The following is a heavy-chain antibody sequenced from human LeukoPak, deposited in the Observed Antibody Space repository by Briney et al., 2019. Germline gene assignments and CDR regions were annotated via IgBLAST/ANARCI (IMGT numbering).Heavy chain of an antibody. D-gene: IGHD3-16*02. CDR2: IYYSGST. J-gene: IGHJ3*01. V-gene: IGHV4-39*07. Sequence: WVRLVPGKGLEWIGSIYYSGSTYYNPSLKSRVTISVDTSKNQFSLKLSSVTAADTAVYYCARIIGVTPLWGQGTMVTVSS. CDR3: ARIIGVTPL.